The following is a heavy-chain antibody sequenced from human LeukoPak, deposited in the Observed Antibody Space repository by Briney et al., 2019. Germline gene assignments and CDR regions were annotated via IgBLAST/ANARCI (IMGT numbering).Heavy chain of an antibody. D-gene: IGHD3/OR15-3a*01. CDR2: INHSGSA. J-gene: IGHJ5*02. CDR1: GGSFSGYY. CDR3: AKNDFLTGYYHPRNGFAP. Sequence: PSETLSLTCAVYGGSFSGYYWSWIRQPPGKGLEWIGEINHSGSANYNPSLKSRVTISVDTSKNQFSLKLSSVTAADTAVYYCAKNDFLTGYYHPRNGFAPGGKEPLVTVS. V-gene: IGHV4-34*01.